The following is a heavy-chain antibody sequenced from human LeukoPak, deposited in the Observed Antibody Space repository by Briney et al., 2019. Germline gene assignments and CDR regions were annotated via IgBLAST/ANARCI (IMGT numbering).Heavy chain of an antibody. V-gene: IGHV5-51*01. Sequence: GESLKISCRGSGYSFTNYWIGWVRPMPGKGLEWMGIIYPADSDTRYSPSFQGQVTISADKSISTAYLQWSSLKASDTAMYYCAGRGTGTTLAFDYWGQGTLVTVSS. J-gene: IGHJ4*02. D-gene: IGHD1-1*01. CDR1: GYSFTNYW. CDR3: AGRGTGTTLAFDY. CDR2: IYPADSDT.